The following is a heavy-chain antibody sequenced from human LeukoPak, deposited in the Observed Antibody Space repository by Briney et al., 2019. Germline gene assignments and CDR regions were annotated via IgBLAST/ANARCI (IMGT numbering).Heavy chain of an antibody. V-gene: IGHV3-48*01. CDR2: ISSSSSTI. Sequence: GGSLRLSCAASGFTFSTYDMNWVRQAPGKGLEWVSYISSSSSTIYYADSVKGRFTISRDNAKYSLYLQMNSLRAEDTAVYYCATYTQRLGHPWGQGTLVTVSS. D-gene: IGHD2-2*02. J-gene: IGHJ4*02. CDR3: ATYTQRLGHP. CDR1: GFTFSTYD.